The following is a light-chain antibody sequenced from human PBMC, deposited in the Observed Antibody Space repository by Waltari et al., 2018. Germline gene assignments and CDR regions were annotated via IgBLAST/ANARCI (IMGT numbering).Light chain of an antibody. CDR3: AAWDDSLSGHVV. CDR1: SSNIGSNY. Sequence: QSVLTQPPSASGTPGQRVTISCSGSSSNIGSNYVYWYQQLPGTTPKLLIYRNNQRPSGVPDRFSGSKSGTSASLAISWLRSEDEADYYCAAWDDSLSGHVVFGGGTKLTVL. J-gene: IGLJ2*01. V-gene: IGLV1-47*01. CDR2: RNN.